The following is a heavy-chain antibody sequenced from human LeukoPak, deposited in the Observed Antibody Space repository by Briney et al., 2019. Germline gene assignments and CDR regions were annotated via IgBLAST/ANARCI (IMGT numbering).Heavy chain of an antibody. V-gene: IGHV3-23*01. CDR2: TSGGGGNT. D-gene: IGHD1-26*01. CDR1: GFTFSSYA. CDR3: AKDRRGSYYGFDY. Sequence: GGSLRLSCAASGFTFSSYAMSWVRQSPGKGLEWVSGTSGGGGNTYYADSVKGRFTISRDNSKNTLYLQMNSLRAEDTAVYYCAKDRRGSYYGFDYWGQGTLVTVSS. J-gene: IGHJ4*02.